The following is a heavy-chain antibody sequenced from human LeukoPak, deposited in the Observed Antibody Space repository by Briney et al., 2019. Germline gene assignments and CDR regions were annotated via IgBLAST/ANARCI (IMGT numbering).Heavy chain of an antibody. CDR1: GGSISSYY. J-gene: IGHJ4*02. V-gene: IGHV4-59*01. D-gene: IGHD7-27*01. CDR3: ARFHPNWGLDY. Sequence: SETLSLTCTVSGGSISSYYWSWIRQPPGKGLEWVGYIYYSGSTNYNPSLKSRVTISVDTSKNQFSLKMTSVTAADTAVYYCARFHPNWGLDYWGQGILVTVSS. CDR2: IYYSGST.